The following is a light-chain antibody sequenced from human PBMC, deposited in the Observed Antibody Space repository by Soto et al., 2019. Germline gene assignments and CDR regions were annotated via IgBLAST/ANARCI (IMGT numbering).Light chain of an antibody. CDR1: SSDVGGYNY. J-gene: IGLJ2*01. CDR3: SSYTRTTLVV. V-gene: IGLV2-14*01. CDR2: EVS. Sequence: QSVLTQPASVSGSPGQSITICCTGSSSDVGGYNYVSWYQQHPGKAPKLMIYEVSNRPSGVSNRFSGSKSGNTASLTISGLQAEDEADYYCSSYTRTTLVVFGGGTKLTVL.